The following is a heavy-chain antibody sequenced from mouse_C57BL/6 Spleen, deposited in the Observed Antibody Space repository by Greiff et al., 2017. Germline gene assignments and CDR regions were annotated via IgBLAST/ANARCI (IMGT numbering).Heavy chain of an antibody. Sequence: EVKVEESGPGLVKPSQSLSLTCSVTGYSITSGYYWNWIRQFPGNKLEWMGYISYDGSNNYNPSLKNRISITRDTSKNQFFLKLNSVTTEDTATYYCARGGEGYWYFDVWGTGTTVTVSS. CDR1: GYSITSGYY. CDR2: ISYDGSN. J-gene: IGHJ1*03. CDR3: ARGGEGYWYFDV. V-gene: IGHV3-6*01.